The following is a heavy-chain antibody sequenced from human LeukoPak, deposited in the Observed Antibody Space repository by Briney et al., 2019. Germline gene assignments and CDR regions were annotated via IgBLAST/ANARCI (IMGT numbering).Heavy chain of an antibody. CDR1: GFIFSSYG. Sequence: PGRSLRLSCAASGFIFSSYGMHWVRQAPGKGLEWVAVIWYDGSNKYYADSVKGRFTISRDNYKNTLYLQMNSLRAEDTAVYYCAREWLPGGFDPWGQGTLVTVSS. V-gene: IGHV3-33*01. CDR2: IWYDGSNK. J-gene: IGHJ5*02. D-gene: IGHD5-12*01. CDR3: AREWLPGGFDP.